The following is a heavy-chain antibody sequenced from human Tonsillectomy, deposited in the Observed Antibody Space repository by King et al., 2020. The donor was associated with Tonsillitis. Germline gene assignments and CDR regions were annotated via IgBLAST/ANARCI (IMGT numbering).Heavy chain of an antibody. CDR2: ISYDGSNK. D-gene: IGHD2/OR15-2a*01. CDR3: SKGPCPPAFLDY. CDR1: GFTFSRFYG. J-gene: IGHJ4*02. V-gene: IGHV3-30*18. Sequence: QLVQSGGGVVQPGRSLRLSCAASGFTFSRFYGMHWVRKAPGKGLEWVAVISYDGSNKYYVDSVKGRFTISRDNPKSTLYLQMNSLRAEDTAVYYCSKGPCPPAFLDYGGQGSLVTASS.